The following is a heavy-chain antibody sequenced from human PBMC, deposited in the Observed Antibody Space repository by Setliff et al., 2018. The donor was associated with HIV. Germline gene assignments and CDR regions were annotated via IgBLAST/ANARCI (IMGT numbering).Heavy chain of an antibody. D-gene: IGHD6-19*01. V-gene: IGHV3-7*01. CDR3: AKGGVGYSTGWYSLAFDI. Sequence: GGSLRLSCAASGLTFSSYWMSWVRQAPGKGLEWMANIKEDGSEKYYVDSVKGRFTISRDNTKNSLYLQLNSLRADDTAVYYCAKGGVGYSTGWYSLAFDIWGQGTMVTVSS. J-gene: IGHJ3*02. CDR1: GLTFSSYW. CDR2: IKEDGSEK.